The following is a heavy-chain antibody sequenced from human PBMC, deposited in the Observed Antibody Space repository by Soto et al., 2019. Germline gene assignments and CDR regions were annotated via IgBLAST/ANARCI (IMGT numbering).Heavy chain of an antibody. V-gene: IGHV5-51*01. J-gene: IGHJ5*02. Sequence: PGESLKISCQGSGYTFTDNWIAWVRQMPGKGLEWMGIIYPDDSDTRYNPSFQGQVTISADRSISTAYLQWSSLKASDTAMFSFPRFNRGFCTVVVSPPLASWGQGPLVTV. CDR1: GYTFTDNW. D-gene: IGHD2-8*02. CDR3: PRFNRGFCTVVVSPPLAS. CDR2: IYPDDSDT.